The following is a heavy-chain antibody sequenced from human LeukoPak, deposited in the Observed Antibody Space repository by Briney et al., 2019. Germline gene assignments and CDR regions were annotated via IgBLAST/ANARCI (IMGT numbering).Heavy chain of an antibody. CDR2: ISSSSSYI. D-gene: IGHD5-24*01. CDR3: AREVDGYSFDY. CDR1: GFTFSSYA. V-gene: IGHV3-21*01. Sequence: GRSLRLSCAASGFTFSSYAMNWVRQAPGKGLEWVSSISSSSSYIYYADSVKGRFTISRDNAKNSLYLQMNSLRAEDTAVYYCAREVDGYSFDYWGQGTLVTVSS. J-gene: IGHJ4*02.